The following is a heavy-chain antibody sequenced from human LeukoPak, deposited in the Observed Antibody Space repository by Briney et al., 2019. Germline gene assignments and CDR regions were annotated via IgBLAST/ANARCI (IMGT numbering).Heavy chain of an antibody. D-gene: IGHD3-10*01. V-gene: IGHV3-48*02. J-gene: IGHJ5*02. Sequence: GGSLRLSCAAAGFTFSDYSMNWVRQAPGKGLEWVSYISTSGSTIYYADSVRGRFTISRDNAKSSLYLQMNSLRDEDTAVYYCPRGPPFFTTWGQGTLVTVSS. CDR3: PRGPPFFTT. CDR1: GFTFSDYS. CDR2: ISTSGSTI.